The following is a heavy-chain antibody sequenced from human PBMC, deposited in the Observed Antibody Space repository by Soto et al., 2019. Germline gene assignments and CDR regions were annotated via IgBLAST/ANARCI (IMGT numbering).Heavy chain of an antibody. Sequence: QVQLVESGGGVVQPGRSLRLSCAASGFTFSSYGMHWVRQAQGRGLEWVAVIWSDGSNKYYADSVKGRFTISRVNSKNTLYLQMNSLRAEDTAVYYCAREFWSGPFDYWGQGTLVTVSS. CDR3: AREFWSGPFDY. CDR2: IWSDGSNK. J-gene: IGHJ4*02. CDR1: GFTFSSYG. V-gene: IGHV3-33*01. D-gene: IGHD3-3*01.